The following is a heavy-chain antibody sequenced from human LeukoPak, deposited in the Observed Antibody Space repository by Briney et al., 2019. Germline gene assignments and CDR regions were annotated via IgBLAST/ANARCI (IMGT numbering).Heavy chain of an antibody. D-gene: IGHD3-10*01. CDR2: ISSSGSTI. V-gene: IGHV3-48*03. Sequence: GGSLRLSCAASGFTFSSYEMNWVRQAPGKGLEWVSYISSSGSTIYYAGSVKGRFTISRDNAKNSLYLQMNSLRAEDTAVYYCARDGGQTFGELLLDYWGQGTLVTVSS. CDR1: GFTFSSYE. J-gene: IGHJ4*02. CDR3: ARDGGQTFGELLLDY.